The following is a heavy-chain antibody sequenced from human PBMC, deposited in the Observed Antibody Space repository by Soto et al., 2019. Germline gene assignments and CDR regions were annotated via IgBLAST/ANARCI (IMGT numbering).Heavy chain of an antibody. V-gene: IGHV3-74*03. CDR2: LNYDGSTT. CDR1: GFTFSSYW. CDR3: ARAGTGWYWFDP. Sequence: EVQLVESGGGLVQPAGSLRLSCAASGFTFSSYWMHWVRQVPGKGLVWVSRLNYDGSTTTYADSVTGRFTISRDNARNTLYLQMNSLRAEDTAVYYCARAGTGWYWFDPWGQGTLVTVSS. J-gene: IGHJ5*02. D-gene: IGHD6-19*01.